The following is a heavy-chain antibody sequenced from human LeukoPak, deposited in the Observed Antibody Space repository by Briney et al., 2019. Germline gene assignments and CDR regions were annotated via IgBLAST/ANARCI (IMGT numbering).Heavy chain of an antibody. CDR1: GFTFSSYA. J-gene: IGHJ4*03. CDR3: ARSGSSWYAPGDY. V-gene: IGHV3-64*01. Sequence: PGGSLRLSCAASGFTFSSYAMHWVRQAPGKGLEYVSAISSNGGSTYYANSVKGRFTISRDNSKNTLYLQMGSLRAEDMAVYYCARSGSSWYAPGDYWGQGTTVTVSS. D-gene: IGHD6-13*01. CDR2: ISSNGGST.